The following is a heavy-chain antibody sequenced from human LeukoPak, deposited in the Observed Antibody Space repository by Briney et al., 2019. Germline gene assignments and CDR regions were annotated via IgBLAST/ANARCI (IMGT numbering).Heavy chain of an antibody. V-gene: IGHV3-7*01. CDR1: GFTSSNYW. CDR3: ARGGSWGSFDY. CDR2: IKKDGSEK. J-gene: IGHJ4*02. Sequence: AGGSLRLSCAASGFTSSNYWMSWVRQAPGKGLEWVANIKKDGSEKNYVDSMKGRFTISRDNAKNSLYLQVNSLRAEDTAVYYWARGGSWGSFDYWGQGTLVTVSS. D-gene: IGHD1-26*01.